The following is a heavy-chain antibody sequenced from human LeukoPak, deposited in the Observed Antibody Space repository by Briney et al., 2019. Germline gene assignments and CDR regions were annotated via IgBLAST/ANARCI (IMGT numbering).Heavy chain of an antibody. CDR3: TRDYGMAGSTNAFDI. D-gene: IGHD5-24*01. V-gene: IGHV3-23*01. CDR1: GFTFSTYA. J-gene: IGHJ3*02. CDR2: ISGSGGST. Sequence: GGSLRLSCAASGFTFSTYAMSWVRQAPGKGLEWVSAISGSGGSTYYADSVKGRFTISRDNSKNTLYLQMNSLRPDDTAVYYCTRDYGMAGSTNAFDIWGQGTMVTVSS.